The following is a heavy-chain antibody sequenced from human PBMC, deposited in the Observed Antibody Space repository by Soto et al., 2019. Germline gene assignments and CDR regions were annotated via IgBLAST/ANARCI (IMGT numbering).Heavy chain of an antibody. Sequence: ASVKVSCKASGGTFSSYAISCVRHAPGQGLEWMGGIIPIFGTANYAQRFQGRVTITADKSTSTAYMELSSLRSEDTAVYYCARENIAARSFDYWGQGTLVTVSS. CDR2: IIPIFGTA. J-gene: IGHJ4*02. D-gene: IGHD6-6*01. V-gene: IGHV1-69*06. CDR3: ARENIAARSFDY. CDR1: GGTFSSYA.